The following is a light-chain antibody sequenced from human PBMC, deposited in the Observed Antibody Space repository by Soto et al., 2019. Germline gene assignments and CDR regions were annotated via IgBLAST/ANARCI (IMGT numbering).Light chain of an antibody. CDR1: SSNIGSES. Sequence: VLAQPPSTSGTPGQRVTISCSGSSSNIGSESVNWYQQLPGTAPKLLIYSFNQRPSGVPDRFSGSKSGTSASLAISGLQSEDEADYICAAWDDSLNGYVFGLGTKAPS. V-gene: IGLV1-44*01. J-gene: IGLJ1*01. CDR3: AAWDDSLNGYV. CDR2: SFN.